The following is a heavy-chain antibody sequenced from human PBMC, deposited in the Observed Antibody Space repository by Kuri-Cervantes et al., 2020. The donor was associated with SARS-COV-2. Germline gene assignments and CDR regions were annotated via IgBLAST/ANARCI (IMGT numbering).Heavy chain of an antibody. CDR1: GFTFSSYS. Sequence: GESLKISCAASGFTFSSYSMNWVRQAPGKGLEWVSYISSSSSTIYYADSVKGRFTISRDNAKNSLYLQMNSLRAEDTAVYYCTAPSSTSCYFCAFDIWGQGTMVTDSS. J-gene: IGHJ3*02. CDR3: TAPSSTSCYFCAFDI. D-gene: IGHD2-2*01. V-gene: IGHV3-48*01. CDR2: ISSSSSTI.